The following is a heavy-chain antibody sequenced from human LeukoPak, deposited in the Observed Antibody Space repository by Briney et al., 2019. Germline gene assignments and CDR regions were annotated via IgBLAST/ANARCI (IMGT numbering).Heavy chain of an antibody. CDR1: GYTFTSYA. Sequence: ASVKVSCKASGYTFTSYAMHWVRLAPGQRLEWMGWINAGNGNTKYSQKFQGRVTITRDTSASTAYMELSSLRSEDTAVYYCAREYSSSWGPYFDYWGQGTLVTVSS. J-gene: IGHJ4*02. V-gene: IGHV1-3*01. CDR3: AREYSSSWGPYFDY. CDR2: INAGNGNT. D-gene: IGHD6-13*01.